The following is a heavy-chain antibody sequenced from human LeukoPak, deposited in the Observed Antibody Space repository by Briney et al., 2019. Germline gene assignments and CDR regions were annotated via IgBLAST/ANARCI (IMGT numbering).Heavy chain of an antibody. Sequence: PGGSLRLSCAASGFTFSSYGMHWVRQAPGKGLEWGAVIWYDGSNKYYADSVKGRITISRDNSKNTLYLQMNSLRAEDTAVYYCARGMGYSSGWPDYFDYWGQGTLVTVSS. J-gene: IGHJ4*02. CDR1: GFTFSSYG. CDR3: ARGMGYSSGWPDYFDY. D-gene: IGHD6-19*01. CDR2: IWYDGSNK. V-gene: IGHV3-33*01.